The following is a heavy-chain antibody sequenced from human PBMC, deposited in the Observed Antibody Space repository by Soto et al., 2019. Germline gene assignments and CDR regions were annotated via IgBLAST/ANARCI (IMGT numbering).Heavy chain of an antibody. J-gene: IGHJ6*02. CDR2: INHSGST. Sequence: SETLSLTCAVYGESFSGYYLSWIRQPPGKGLECIGEINHSGSTNYNPSLKSRVTISVDTSKNQFSLKLSSVTAADTAVYYCARGNYYYYYGMDDWGQGTTVTVFS. CDR1: GESFSGYY. V-gene: IGHV4-34*01. CDR3: ARGNYYYYYGMDD.